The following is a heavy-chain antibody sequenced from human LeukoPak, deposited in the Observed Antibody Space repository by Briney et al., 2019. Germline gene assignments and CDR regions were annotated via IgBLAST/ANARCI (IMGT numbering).Heavy chain of an antibody. V-gene: IGHV4-34*01. CDR1: GGSFSGYY. Sequence: SETLSLTCAVYGGSFSGYYWSWIRQPPGKGLEWIGEINHSGSTNYNPSLKSRVTISVDTSKNQFSLKLSSVTAADTAVYYCARDGPSGSYFEYFQHWGQGTLVTVSS. D-gene: IGHD1-26*01. CDR2: INHSGST. CDR3: ARDGPSGSYFEYFQH. J-gene: IGHJ1*01.